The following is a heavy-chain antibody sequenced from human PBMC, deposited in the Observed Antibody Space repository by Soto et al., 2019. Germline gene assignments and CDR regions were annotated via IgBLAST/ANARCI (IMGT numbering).Heavy chain of an antibody. CDR2: VYYSGST. J-gene: IGHJ4*02. Sequence: SETLSLTCTVSGGPVSSYSWTWVRQPPGKGLEWIGYVYYSGSTHYNPSLKSRVTISLDTSKNQFSLKLTSVTAADTAMYFCASSPPAMVAPNIWGQGTLVTVS. CDR1: GGPVSSYS. CDR3: ASSPPAMVAPNI. V-gene: IGHV4-59*02. D-gene: IGHD5-18*01.